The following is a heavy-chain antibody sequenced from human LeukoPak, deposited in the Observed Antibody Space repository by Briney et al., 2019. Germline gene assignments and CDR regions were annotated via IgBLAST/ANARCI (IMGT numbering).Heavy chain of an antibody. J-gene: IGHJ4*02. D-gene: IGHD3-22*01. CDR3: AKDLSYYYDSSIFDY. V-gene: IGHV3-30*18. CDR1: GFTFSNYG. Sequence: GGSLRLSCAASGFTFSNYGMHWVRQAPGKGLEWVAVISYDGSNKYYADSVKGRFTISRDNSKNTLYLQMNSLRAEDTAVYYCAKDLSYYYDSSIFDYWGQGTLVTVSS. CDR2: ISYDGSNK.